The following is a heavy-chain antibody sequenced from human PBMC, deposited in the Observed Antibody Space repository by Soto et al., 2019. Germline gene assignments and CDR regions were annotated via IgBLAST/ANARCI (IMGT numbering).Heavy chain of an antibody. CDR2: ISAYNGNT. CDR1: GYTFTSYG. J-gene: IGHJ5*02. Sequence: QVQLEQSGAEVKKPGASVKVSCKASGYTFTSYGISWVRQAPGQGLEWMGRISAYNGNTNYAQRLQGRVTMTTHTSTSTAYMELRSLIYDDTAVYYCATVVGVLGHGFDPWGKGTLVTVSS. D-gene: IGHD1-26*01. CDR3: ATVVGVLGHGFDP. V-gene: IGHV1-18*01.